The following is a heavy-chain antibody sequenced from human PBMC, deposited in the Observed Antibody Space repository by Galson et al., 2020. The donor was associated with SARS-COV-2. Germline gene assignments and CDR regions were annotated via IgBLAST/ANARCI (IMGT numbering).Heavy chain of an antibody. Sequence: GGSLRLSCAASGFTFSSYSMNWVRQAPGKGLEWVSYISSSSSTIYYADSVKGRFTISRDNAKNSLYLQMNSLRAEDTAVYYCARGPMIVVVNHFDYWGQGTLVTVSS. CDR2: ISSSSSTI. CDR3: ARGPMIVVVNHFDY. V-gene: IGHV3-48*01. D-gene: IGHD3-22*01. J-gene: IGHJ4*02. CDR1: GFTFSSYS.